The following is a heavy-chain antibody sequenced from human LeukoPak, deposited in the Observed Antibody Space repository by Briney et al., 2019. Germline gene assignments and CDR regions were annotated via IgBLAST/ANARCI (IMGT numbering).Heavy chain of an antibody. Sequence: GGSLRLSCAASGFTFSIYSMNWVRQAPGKGLEWVSSISSSSSYIYYADSVKGRFTISRDNAKNSLYLQMNSLRAEDTAVYYCARDTGGSSSSGKVYWGQGTLVTVSS. CDR1: GFTFSIYS. CDR2: ISSSSSYI. D-gene: IGHD6-6*01. J-gene: IGHJ4*02. CDR3: ARDTGGSSSSGKVY. V-gene: IGHV3-21*01.